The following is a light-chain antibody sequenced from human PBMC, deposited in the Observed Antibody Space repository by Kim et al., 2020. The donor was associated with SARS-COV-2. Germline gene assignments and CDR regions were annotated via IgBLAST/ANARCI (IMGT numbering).Light chain of an antibody. Sequence: ASRGDTVTSTCRASQGINKHLAWIQQKPGKAPKSLIYGSYRLQSGVSSKFSGSGSGTEFALTITHLQPEDFAIYYCQQYDSFPITFGQGTRLEIK. CDR2: GSY. CDR3: QQYDSFPIT. J-gene: IGKJ5*01. CDR1: QGINKH. V-gene: IGKV1-16*02.